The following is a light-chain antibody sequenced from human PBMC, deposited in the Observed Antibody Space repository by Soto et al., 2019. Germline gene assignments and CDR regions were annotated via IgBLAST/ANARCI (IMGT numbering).Light chain of an antibody. V-gene: IGKV3-20*01. Sequence: EIVLTHSPATLALSPCERATLSSRASQNVANYLDWYQQKPGQAPRLLIYESSNRATGIAARFSGSGSGTDFTLTISRLEPEDFAVYYCQQYGSSPATFGQGTKVDIK. CDR1: QNVANY. CDR2: ESS. J-gene: IGKJ1*01. CDR3: QQYGSSPAT.